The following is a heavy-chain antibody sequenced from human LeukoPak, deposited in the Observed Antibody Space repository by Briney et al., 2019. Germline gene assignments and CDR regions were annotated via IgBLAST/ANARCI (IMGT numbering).Heavy chain of an antibody. CDR2: INHSGST. CDR3: ARGQVTAKFALFDY. J-gene: IGHJ4*02. CDR1: GGSFSGYY. D-gene: IGHD2-21*02. V-gene: IGHV4-34*01. Sequence: PSGTLSLTCAVYGGSFSGYYWSWIRQPPGKGLEWMGEINHSGSTNYNPSLKSRVTISVDTSKNQFSLKLSSVTAADTAVYYCARGQVTAKFALFDYWGQGTLVTVSS.